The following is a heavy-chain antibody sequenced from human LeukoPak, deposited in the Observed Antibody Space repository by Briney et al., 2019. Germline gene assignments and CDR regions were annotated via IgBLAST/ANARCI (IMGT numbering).Heavy chain of an antibody. V-gene: IGHV5-51*01. CDR3: ARDMAAAGTDVFDY. Sequence: GESLRISCKGSGYSFTSSWIGWVRQMPGKGLEWMGIIYPGASDTRYSPSFQGQVTISVDKSITTAYLQWSSLKASDTAMYYCARDMAAAGTDVFDYWGQGTLVTVSS. CDR1: GYSFTSSW. D-gene: IGHD6-13*01. J-gene: IGHJ4*02. CDR2: IYPGASDT.